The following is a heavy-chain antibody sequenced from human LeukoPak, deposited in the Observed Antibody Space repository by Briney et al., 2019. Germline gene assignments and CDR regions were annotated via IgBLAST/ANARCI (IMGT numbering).Heavy chain of an antibody. V-gene: IGHV3-23*01. Sequence: GASLRLSCAASGFTFSSYAMSWVRQAPGKGLEWVSAISGSGGSTYYADSVKGRFTISRDNSKNTLYLQMNSLRAEDTAVYYCAKDRGALDGYFQHWGQGTLVTVSS. CDR1: GFTFSSYA. CDR3: AKDRGALDGYFQH. J-gene: IGHJ1*01. D-gene: IGHD3-10*01. CDR2: ISGSGGST.